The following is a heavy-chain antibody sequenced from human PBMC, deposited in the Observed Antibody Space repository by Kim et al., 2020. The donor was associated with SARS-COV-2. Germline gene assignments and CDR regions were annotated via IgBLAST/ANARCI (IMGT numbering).Heavy chain of an antibody. V-gene: IGHV3-33*01. CDR1: GFTFSSYG. J-gene: IGHJ5*02. D-gene: IGHD3-9*01. CDR3: AREFGGELRYFDWLLHNNWFDP. Sequence: GGSLRLSCAASGFTFSSYGMHWVRQAPGKGLEWVAVIWYDGSNKYYADSVKGRFTISRDNSKNTLYLQMNSLRAEDTAVYYCAREFGGELRYFDWLLHNNWFDPWGQGTLVTVSS. CDR2: IWYDGSNK.